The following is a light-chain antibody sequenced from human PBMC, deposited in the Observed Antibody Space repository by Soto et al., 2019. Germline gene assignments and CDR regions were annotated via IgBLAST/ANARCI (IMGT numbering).Light chain of an antibody. J-gene: IGKJ2*01. CDR1: QSISGE. CDR2: GVS. Sequence: EIVMTQSPATLSVSPGERATLSCRASQSISGELAWYQQKPGQPPRLLIYGVSTRATGVPDRFSGSGSGSAFTLTISGLQSEDFAVYYGQQGHDWPLTFGQGTRLDI. CDR3: QQGHDWPLT. V-gene: IGKV3-15*01.